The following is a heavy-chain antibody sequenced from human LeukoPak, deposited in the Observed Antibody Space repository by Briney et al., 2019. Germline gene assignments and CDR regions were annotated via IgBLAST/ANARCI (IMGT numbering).Heavy chain of an antibody. CDR2: ISSSSSYI. D-gene: IGHD3-22*01. CDR1: GFTFSSYS. Sequence: GGSLRLSCAASGFTFSSYSMNWVRHAPGKGLEWVSSISSSSSYIYYADSVKGRFTISRDNAKNSLYLQMNSLRAEDTAVYYCARPWYYDSSGYYYKIGAFDIWGQGTMVTVSS. CDR3: ARPWYYDSSGYYYKIGAFDI. V-gene: IGHV3-21*01. J-gene: IGHJ3*02.